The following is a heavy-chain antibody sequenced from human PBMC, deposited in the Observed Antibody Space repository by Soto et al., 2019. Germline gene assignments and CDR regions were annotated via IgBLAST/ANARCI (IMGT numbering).Heavy chain of an antibody. CDR3: ARTSYSSTWSDTDY. Sequence: QMQLQESGPGLVRPSQTLSLTCIVSGGSIDSDGYCWTWIRQHPGQGLEWIGYSYYSGSTYYNPSLEGRASISKDTSRNRFSLRLTSVTAADTAVYYCARTSYSSTWSDTDYWGQGILVTVSS. J-gene: IGHJ4*02. CDR2: SYYSGST. D-gene: IGHD6-13*01. V-gene: IGHV4-31*03. CDR1: GGSIDSDGYC.